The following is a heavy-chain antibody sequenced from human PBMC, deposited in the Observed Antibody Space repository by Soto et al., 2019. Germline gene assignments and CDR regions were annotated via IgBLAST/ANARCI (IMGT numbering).Heavy chain of an antibody. CDR2: IIPIFGTA. Sequence: SVKVSCKASGGTFSSYAISWVRQAPGQGLEWMGGIIPIFGTANYAQKFQGRVTITADESTSTAYMELSSLRSEDTAVYYCAREWGYYGTSGYYGAFYYYGLDVWGQGTTVTVSS. V-gene: IGHV1-69*13. J-gene: IGHJ6*02. CDR3: AREWGYYGTSGYYGAFYYYGLDV. D-gene: IGHD3-22*01. CDR1: GGTFSSYA.